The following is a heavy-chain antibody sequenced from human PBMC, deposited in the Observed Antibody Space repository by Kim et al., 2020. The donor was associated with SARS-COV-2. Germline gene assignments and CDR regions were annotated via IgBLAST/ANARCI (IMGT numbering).Heavy chain of an antibody. CDR2: INRNSGSI. Sequence: GGSLRLSCAASGFTYDDYGMSWVRQSPGKGLEWVSGINRNSGSIGYGDSVKGRFTISRDNAKKSLYLQMNGLGVEDTALYYCVRGYAGGPFDLWGQGSLVTVSS. CDR3: VRGYAGGPFDL. V-gene: IGHV3-20*04. J-gene: IGHJ4*02. D-gene: IGHD3-16*01. CDR1: GFTYDDYG.